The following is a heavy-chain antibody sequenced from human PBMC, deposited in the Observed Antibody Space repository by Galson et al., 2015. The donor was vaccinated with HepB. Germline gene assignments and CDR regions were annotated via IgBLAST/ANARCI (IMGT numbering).Heavy chain of an antibody. V-gene: IGHV3-30*18. D-gene: IGHD4-17*01. CDR3: AKVGDPTTVASLDY. Sequence: LEWVAAISYDGSHIYYADSVRGRVTISRDNSKNTLYLQINSLRAEDTAVYYCAKVGDPTTVASLDYWGQGTLVTVSS. J-gene: IGHJ4*02. CDR2: ISYDGSHI.